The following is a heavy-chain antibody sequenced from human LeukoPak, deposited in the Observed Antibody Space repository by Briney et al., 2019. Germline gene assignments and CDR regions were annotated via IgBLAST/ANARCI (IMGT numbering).Heavy chain of an antibody. V-gene: IGHV3-23*01. D-gene: IGHD6-13*01. Sequence: GGSLRLSCAASGFTFSSNTMSWVRQAPGRGLAWVSAIDGSGVTTFYADSVKGRFTISRDNSKNTLFLLMNSLRAEDTAIYYCTKRTPEYSSSWCLDYWGQGTLVTVSS. J-gene: IGHJ4*02. CDR3: TKRTPEYSSSWCLDY. CDR1: GFTFSSNT. CDR2: IDGSGVTT.